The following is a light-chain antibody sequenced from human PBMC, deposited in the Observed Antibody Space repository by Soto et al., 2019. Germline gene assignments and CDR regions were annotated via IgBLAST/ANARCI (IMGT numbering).Light chain of an antibody. V-gene: IGKV1-5*03. CDR1: QTISSW. Sequence: DIQMTQSPSTLSGSVGDRVAITCRASQTISSWLAWYQQKPGKAPKLLIYKASTLKSGVPSRFSGSGSGTEFTLTISSLQPEDFATYYCQQSYSTPYTFGQGTKVDIK. CDR3: QQSYSTPYT. CDR2: KAS. J-gene: IGKJ2*01.